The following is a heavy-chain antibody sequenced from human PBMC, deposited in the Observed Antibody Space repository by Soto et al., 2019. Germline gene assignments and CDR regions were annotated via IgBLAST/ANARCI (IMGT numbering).Heavy chain of an antibody. D-gene: IGHD2-21*02. Sequence: GXSVKVSCKASGSTFTRYGISWVRQAPGQGLEWMGWIXAYNGXTHYAQKLQGXXTMTTATXXTTAHMELRGLRSEDTAVYYCARGRTVVTHFDYWGQGTLVTVSS. CDR1: GSTFTRYG. CDR2: IXAYNGXT. CDR3: ARGRTVVTHFDY. J-gene: IGHJ4*02. V-gene: IGHV1-18*01.